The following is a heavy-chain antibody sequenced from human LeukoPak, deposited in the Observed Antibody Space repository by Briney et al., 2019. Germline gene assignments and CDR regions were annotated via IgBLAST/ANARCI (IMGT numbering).Heavy chain of an antibody. CDR1: GGTYSIYA. J-gene: IGHJ5*02. CDR2: IIPIFGTA. Sequence: SVKVSCKATGGTYSIYAIKWVRQAPGRGLEWMGGIIPIFGTANYAQKFQGRVKITADESTSTAYMELSSLRSEDTAVYYCARYYDILTGSHNWFDPWGQGTLVTVSS. V-gene: IGHV1-69*01. CDR3: ARYYDILTGSHNWFDP. D-gene: IGHD3-9*01.